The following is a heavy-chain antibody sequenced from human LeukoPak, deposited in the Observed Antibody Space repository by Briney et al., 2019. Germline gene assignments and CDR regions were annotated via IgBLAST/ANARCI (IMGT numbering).Heavy chain of an antibody. CDR3: ARGRYCSSTTCYGRWFDP. CDR1: GGSFSGYY. V-gene: IGHV4-34*01. Sequence: SETLSLTCAVYGGSFSGYYWGWIRQPPGKGLEWIGEINHSGSTNYNPSLKSRVTISVDTSKNQFSLKLSSVTAADTAVYYCARGRYCSSTTCYGRWFDPWGQGTLVTVSS. J-gene: IGHJ5*02. D-gene: IGHD2-2*01. CDR2: INHSGST.